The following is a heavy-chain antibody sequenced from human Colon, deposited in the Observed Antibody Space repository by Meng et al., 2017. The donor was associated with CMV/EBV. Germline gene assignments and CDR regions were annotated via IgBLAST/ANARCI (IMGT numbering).Heavy chain of an antibody. V-gene: IGHV3-66*01. Sequence: EVQLGESGGNLVPPGGSLSRSCAASGFTVSTDYMSWVRQAPGKGLEWVSVIYSDGNTYYADSVKGRFTISRDNSKNTLYLQMNSLRVEDTAVYYCARTQYLGWQLLRFDPWGQGTLVTVSS. CDR3: ARTQYLGWQLLRFDP. CDR2: IYSDGNT. D-gene: IGHD2-15*01. CDR1: GFTVSTDY. J-gene: IGHJ5*02.